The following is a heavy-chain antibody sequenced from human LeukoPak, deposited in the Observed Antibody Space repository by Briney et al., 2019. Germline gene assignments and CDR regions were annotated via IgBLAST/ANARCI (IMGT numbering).Heavy chain of an antibody. Sequence: GASLRLSCAASGFTFSGFAMNWVRQAPGKGLEWVSYISSSGSTIYYADSVKGRFTISRDNAKNSLYLQMNSLRAEDTAVYYCARAQTYYDFWSGPTYYYYGMDVWGQGTTVTVSS. J-gene: IGHJ6*02. V-gene: IGHV3-48*04. CDR3: ARAQTYYDFWSGPTYYYYGMDV. CDR2: ISSSGSTI. CDR1: GFTFSGFA. D-gene: IGHD3-3*01.